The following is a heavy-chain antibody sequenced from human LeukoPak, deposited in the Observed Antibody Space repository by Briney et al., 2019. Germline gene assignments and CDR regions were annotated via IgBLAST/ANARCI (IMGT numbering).Heavy chain of an antibody. V-gene: IGHV4-34*01. D-gene: IGHD5-24*01. CDR1: GGSFSGYY. J-gene: IGHJ4*02. CDR2: INHSGST. CDR3: ARGRRRDGYNY. Sequence: PSETLSLTCAVYGGSFSGYYWSWIRQPPGKGLEWIGEINHSGSTNYNPSLKSRVTISVDTSKNQFSLKLSSVTAADTAVYYCARGRRRDGYNYWGQGTLVTVSS.